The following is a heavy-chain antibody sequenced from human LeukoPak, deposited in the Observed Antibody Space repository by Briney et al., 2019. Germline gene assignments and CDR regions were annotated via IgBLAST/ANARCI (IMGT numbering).Heavy chain of an antibody. CDR3: AREGEDYDILTGCSLRYFDY. CDR1: GYTFTSYG. V-gene: IGHV1-18*01. CDR2: ISAYNGNT. D-gene: IGHD3-9*01. Sequence: ASVKVSCKASGYTFTSYGISWVRQAPGQGLEWMGWISAYNGNTNYAQKLQGRVTMTTDTSTSTAYMELRSLRSDDTAVYYCAREGEDYDILTGCSLRYFDYWGQGTLVTVSS. J-gene: IGHJ4*02.